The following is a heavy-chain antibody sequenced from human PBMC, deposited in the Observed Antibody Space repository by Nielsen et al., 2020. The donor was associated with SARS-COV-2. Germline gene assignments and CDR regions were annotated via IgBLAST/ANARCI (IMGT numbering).Heavy chain of an antibody. CDR1: GGSISSGGYY. J-gene: IGHJ3*02. CDR3: ARALPGGAIHYDSSGYYSIHDAFDI. Sequence: ESLKISCTVSGGSISSGGYYWSWIRQHPGKGLEWIGYIYYSGSTNYNPSLKSRVTISVDTSKNQFSLKLSSVTAADTAVYYCARALPGGAIHYDSSGYYSIHDAFDIWGQGTMVTVSS. V-gene: IGHV4-61*08. D-gene: IGHD3-22*01. CDR2: IYYSGST.